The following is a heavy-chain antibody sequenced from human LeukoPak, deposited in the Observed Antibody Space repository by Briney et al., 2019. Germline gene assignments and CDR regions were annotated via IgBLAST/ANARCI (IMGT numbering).Heavy chain of an antibody. CDR1: GFTFSSYA. J-gene: IGHJ4*02. CDR3: AKDEEGAPNYYDSSGYDY. CDR2: ISGSGGST. D-gene: IGHD3-22*01. Sequence: GGSLRLSCAASGFTFSSYAMSWVRQAPGKGLEWVSAISGSGGSTYYADSVKGRFTISRDNSKNTLYLQMNSLRAEDTAVYYCAKDEEGAPNYYDSSGYDYWGQGTLVTVSS. V-gene: IGHV3-23*01.